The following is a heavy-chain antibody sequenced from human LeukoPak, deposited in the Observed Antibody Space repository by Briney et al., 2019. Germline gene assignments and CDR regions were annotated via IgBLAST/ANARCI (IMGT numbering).Heavy chain of an antibody. Sequence: ASVKVSSKGSGYTFGNYAINWVRQAPGQGLEWMGWISAYSGKTKYAQKSPGRVTLTTDTSTSTVYMELRSLTSDDTAVYYCARSGDNWNAYFDYWGQGTRVTVSS. D-gene: IGHD1-20*01. J-gene: IGHJ4*02. CDR1: GYTFGNYA. CDR3: ARSGDNWNAYFDY. V-gene: IGHV1-18*01. CDR2: ISAYSGKT.